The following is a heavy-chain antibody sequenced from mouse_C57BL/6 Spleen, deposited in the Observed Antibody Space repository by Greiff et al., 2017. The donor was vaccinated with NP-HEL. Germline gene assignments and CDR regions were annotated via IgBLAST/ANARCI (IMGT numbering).Heavy chain of an antibody. V-gene: IGHV1-82*01. Sequence: VQLQQSGPELVKPGASVKISCKASGYAFSSSWMNWVKQRPGKGLEWIGRIYPGDGDTNYNGKFKGKATLTADKSSSTAYMQLSSLTSEDSAVYCCARQGTGPWFAYWGQGTLVTVSA. CDR1: GYAFSSSW. D-gene: IGHD4-1*01. J-gene: IGHJ3*01. CDR2: IYPGDGDT. CDR3: ARQGTGPWFAY.